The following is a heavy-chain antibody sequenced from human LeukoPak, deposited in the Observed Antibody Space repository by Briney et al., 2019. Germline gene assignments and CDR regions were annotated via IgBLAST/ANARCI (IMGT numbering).Heavy chain of an antibody. D-gene: IGHD1-26*01. CDR1: GGSFSGYY. Sequence: PSETLSLTCAVYGGSFSGYYWSWIRQPPGKGLEWIGEINHSGSTNYNPSLKSRVTISVDTSKNQFSLKLSSVTAADTAVYYCARASGSYGSDYWGQGTLVTVSS. CDR3: ARASGSYGSDY. V-gene: IGHV4-34*01. J-gene: IGHJ4*02. CDR2: INHSGST.